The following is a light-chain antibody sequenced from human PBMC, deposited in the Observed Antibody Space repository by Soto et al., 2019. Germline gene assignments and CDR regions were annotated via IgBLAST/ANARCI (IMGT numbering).Light chain of an antibody. V-gene: IGKV1-12*01. J-gene: IGKJ4*01. CDR1: QDISKW. Sequence: DIQMTQSPSSVSASVGDRFTITCRASQDISKWLAWYQQKPGKAPKLLIKAASSLQSGVPSRFSGSGSGTDFTLTIGGLQPEDIATYFCQQADNFPLTFGGGTKVEIK. CDR3: QQADNFPLT. CDR2: AAS.